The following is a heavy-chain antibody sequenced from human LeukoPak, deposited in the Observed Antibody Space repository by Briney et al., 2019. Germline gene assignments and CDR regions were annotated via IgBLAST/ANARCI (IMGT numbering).Heavy chain of an antibody. CDR2: INHSGST. CDR3: ARGPLKYYYGSGSDFDY. J-gene: IGHJ4*02. CDR1: GGSFSGYY. D-gene: IGHD3-10*01. Sequence: SETLSLTCAVYGGSFSGYYWSWIRQPPGKGLEWIGEINHSGSTNYNPSLKSRVTISVDMSKNQFSLKLSSVTAADTAVYYCARGPLKYYYGSGSDFDYWGQGTLVTVSS. V-gene: IGHV4-34*01.